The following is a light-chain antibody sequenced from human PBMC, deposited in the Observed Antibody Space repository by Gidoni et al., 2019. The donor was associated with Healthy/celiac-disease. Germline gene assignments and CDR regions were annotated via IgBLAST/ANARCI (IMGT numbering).Light chain of an antibody. J-gene: IGKJ4*01. Sequence: AIQMTQSPSSLSASVGDRVTITCWASQDIRNDLGWYQQKPGEAPKLLIYAASSLQSGVPSRFSGSGSGTDFTLTISSLQPEDLATYYCLQIYSSCFTFGGGTKVEIK. CDR2: AAS. CDR1: QDIRND. V-gene: IGKV1-6*01. CDR3: LQIYSSCFT.